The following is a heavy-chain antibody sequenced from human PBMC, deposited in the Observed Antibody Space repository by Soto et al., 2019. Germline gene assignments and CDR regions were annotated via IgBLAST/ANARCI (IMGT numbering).Heavy chain of an antibody. Sequence: VGSLRLSCAASGFTFSWYWMSWVRQAPGKGLEWVANIKQDGSEKYYVDSVKGRFTISRDNAKNSLYLQMNSLRAEDTAVYYCTREETLRGSTIGYFDYWGQGTLVTVSS. CDR2: IKQDGSEK. J-gene: IGHJ4*02. D-gene: IGHD1-26*01. CDR1: GFTFSWYW. V-gene: IGHV3-7*03. CDR3: TREETLRGSTIGYFDY.